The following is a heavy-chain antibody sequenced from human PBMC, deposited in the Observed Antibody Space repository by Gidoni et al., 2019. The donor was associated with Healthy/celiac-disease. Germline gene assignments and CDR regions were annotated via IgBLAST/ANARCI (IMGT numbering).Heavy chain of an antibody. Sequence: QVQLVQSGAEVKKPGSSVKVSCKASGGTFSSYAISWVRQAPGQGLEWMGGIIPIFGTANYAQKFQGRVTITADESTSTAYMELSSLRSEDTAVYYCARGKFEPAAMVGYYYYYGMDVWGQGTTVTVSS. V-gene: IGHV1-69*01. D-gene: IGHD2-2*01. CDR3: ARGKFEPAAMVGYYYYYGMDV. CDR1: GGTFSSYA. CDR2: IIPIFGTA. J-gene: IGHJ6*02.